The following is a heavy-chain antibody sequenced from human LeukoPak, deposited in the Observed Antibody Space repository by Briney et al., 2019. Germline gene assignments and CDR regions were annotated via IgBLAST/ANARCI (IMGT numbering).Heavy chain of an antibody. CDR1: GGSISSGDYY. D-gene: IGHD3-22*01. CDR3: ARAGYYDSSGYWY. Sequence: SETLSLTCTVSGGSISSGDYYWSWIRQPPGKGLEWIGYIYYSGSTYYNPSLKSRVTISVDTSKNQFSLKLSSVTAADTAVYYCARAGYYDSSGYWYWGQGTLVTVSS. V-gene: IGHV4-30-4*08. CDR2: IYYSGST. J-gene: IGHJ4*02.